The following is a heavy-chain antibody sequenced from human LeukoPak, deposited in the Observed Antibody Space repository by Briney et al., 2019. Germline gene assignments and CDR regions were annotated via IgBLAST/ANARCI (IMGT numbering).Heavy chain of an antibody. Sequence: PSQTLSLTCTVSGGSISSGDYYWSWIRQPPGRGLEWIGYIYYSGSTYYNPSLTSRATISVDTSKNQFSLKLSSVTAADTAVYYCARARRLYFFDYWGQGTLVTVSS. V-gene: IGHV4-30-4*01. CDR3: ARARRLYFFDY. J-gene: IGHJ4*02. CDR2: IYYSGST. CDR1: GGSISSGDYY. D-gene: IGHD3-9*01.